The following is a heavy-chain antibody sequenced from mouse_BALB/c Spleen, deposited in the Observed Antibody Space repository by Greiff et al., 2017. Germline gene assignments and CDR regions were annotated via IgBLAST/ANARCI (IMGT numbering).Heavy chain of an antibody. CDR3: AREMIYYEYDVYYYAMDY. Sequence: QVQLKESGPGLVAPSQSLSITCTVSGFSLTSYGVHWVRQPPGKGLEWLGVIWAGGSTNYNSALMSRLSISKDNSKSQVFLKMNSLQTDDTAMYYCAREMIYYEYDVYYYAMDYWGQGTSVTVSS. CDR1: GFSLTSYG. D-gene: IGHD2-4*01. J-gene: IGHJ4*01. CDR2: IWAGGST. V-gene: IGHV2-9*02.